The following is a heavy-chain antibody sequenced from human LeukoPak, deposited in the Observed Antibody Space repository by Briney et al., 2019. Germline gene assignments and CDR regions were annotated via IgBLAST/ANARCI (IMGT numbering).Heavy chain of an antibody. V-gene: IGHV4-38-2*01. D-gene: IGHD1-1*01. CDR1: GYSISSGYY. Sequence: LSETLSLTCAVSGYSISSGYYWGWIRQPPGKGLEWIGSITRSGSTYYNPSLRSRVTISVDTSKNQFSLKVNSVTATDTAVYFCARGVEDDVYWGQGTLVIVSS. CDR2: ITRSGST. J-gene: IGHJ4*02. CDR3: ARGVEDDVY.